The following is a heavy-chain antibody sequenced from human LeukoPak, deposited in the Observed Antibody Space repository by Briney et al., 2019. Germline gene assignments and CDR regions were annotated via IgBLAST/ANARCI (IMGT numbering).Heavy chain of an antibody. J-gene: IGHJ4*02. Sequence: GGSLRLSCAASGISFRSYGMHWARQAPGKGLEWVTFIWYDASNKYYAESVKGRFTISRDNSRNTVLLQMNSLRAEDTAIYYCATDISTHYFGSWGQGTLVTVSS. CDR2: IWYDASNK. D-gene: IGHD3-9*01. CDR1: GISFRSYG. CDR3: ATDISTHYFGS. V-gene: IGHV3-30*02.